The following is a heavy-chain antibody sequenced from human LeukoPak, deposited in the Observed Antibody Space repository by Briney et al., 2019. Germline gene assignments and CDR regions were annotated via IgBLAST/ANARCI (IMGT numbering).Heavy chain of an antibody. J-gene: IGHJ5*02. Sequence: SQTLSLTCAVSGGSISSGGYSWSWIRQPPGKGLEWIGYICHSGSTYYNPSLKSRVTISVDRSKNQFSLKLSSVTAADTAVYYCARVPGGGYGSGSYSWFDPWGQGTLVTVSS. V-gene: IGHV4-30-2*01. CDR2: ICHSGST. CDR1: GGSISSGGYS. CDR3: ARVPGGGYGSGSYSWFDP. D-gene: IGHD3-10*01.